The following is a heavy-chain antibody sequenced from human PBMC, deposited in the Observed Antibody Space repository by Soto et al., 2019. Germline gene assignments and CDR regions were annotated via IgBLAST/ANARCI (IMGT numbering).Heavy chain of an antibody. J-gene: IGHJ4*02. CDR2: IKEDGSER. D-gene: IGHD3-10*01. V-gene: IGHV3-7*05. CDR1: GFTFSNYW. CDR3: ARAGSENDY. Sequence: EVQLVESGGGWVQPGGSLRLSCAASGFTFSNYWMRWVRQAPGKGLEWVANIKEDGSERNYVDSVKGRLTISRDNAKNSLYLQLNSLRAEDTAVYYCARAGSENDYWGQGTLVTVSS.